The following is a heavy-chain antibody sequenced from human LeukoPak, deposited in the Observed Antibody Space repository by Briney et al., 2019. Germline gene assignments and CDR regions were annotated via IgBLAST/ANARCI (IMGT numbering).Heavy chain of an antibody. Sequence: SETPSLTCTVSGDSINSYYWNWIPQPPGKGLGWNGYIYYSGRTDYNPSLKSRVTISVDTSRHQFSMKLKSVTAADTAVYFCARGRWLPNAFDIWGQGTMVSV. D-gene: IGHD5-24*01. V-gene: IGHV4-59*01. CDR2: IYYSGRT. CDR1: GDSINSYY. CDR3: ARGRWLPNAFDI. J-gene: IGHJ3*02.